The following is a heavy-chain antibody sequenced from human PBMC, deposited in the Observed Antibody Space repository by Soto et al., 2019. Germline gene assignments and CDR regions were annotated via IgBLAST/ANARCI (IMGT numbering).Heavy chain of an antibody. CDR1: GGSFSGYY. CDR3: ARASINMVRGVILHHDAFDI. V-gene: IGHV4-34*01. D-gene: IGHD3-10*01. J-gene: IGHJ3*02. Sequence: LSLTCAVYGGSFSGYYWSWIRQPPGKGLEWIGEINHSGSTNYNPSLKSRVTISVDTSKNQFSLKLSSVTAADTAVYYCARASINMVRGVILHHDAFDIWGPETMVGVS. CDR2: INHSGST.